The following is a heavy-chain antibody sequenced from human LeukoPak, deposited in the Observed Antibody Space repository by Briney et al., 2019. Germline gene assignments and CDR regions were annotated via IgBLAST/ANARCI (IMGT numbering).Heavy chain of an antibody. CDR2: ISYDGSNK. D-gene: IGHD2-2*01. V-gene: IGHV3-30-3*01. CDR3: ARAVVVPAAKGL. Sequence: GGSLRLSCAASGFTFSSYAMHWVHQAPGKGLEWVAVISYDGSNKYYADSVKGRFTISRDNSKNTLYLQMNSLRAEDTAVYYCARAVVVPAAKGLWGQGTLVTVSS. J-gene: IGHJ4*02. CDR1: GFTFSSYA.